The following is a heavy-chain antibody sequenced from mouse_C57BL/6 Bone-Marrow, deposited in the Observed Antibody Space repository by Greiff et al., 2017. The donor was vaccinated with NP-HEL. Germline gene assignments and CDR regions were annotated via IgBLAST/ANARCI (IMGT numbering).Heavy chain of an antibody. CDR1: GFTFSDYG. V-gene: IGHV5-17*01. CDR2: ISSGSSTI. CDR3: AKTGPDYFDY. J-gene: IGHJ2*01. Sequence: EVKLVESGGGLVKPGGSLKLSCAASGFTFSDYGMHWVRQAPEKGLEWVAYISSGSSTIYYADTVKGRFTISRDNAKNTLFLQMTSLRSEDTAMYYCAKTGPDYFDYWGQGTTLTVSS. D-gene: IGHD4-1*01.